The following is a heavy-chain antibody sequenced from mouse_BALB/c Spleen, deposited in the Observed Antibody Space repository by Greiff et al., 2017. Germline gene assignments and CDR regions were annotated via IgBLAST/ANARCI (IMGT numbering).Heavy chain of an antibody. CDR1: GYTFTSYW. V-gene: IGHV1S81*02. Sequence: QVQLKQPGAELVKPGASVKLSCKASGYTFTSYWMHWVKQRPGQGLEWIGEINPSNGRTNYNEKFKSKATLTVDKSSSTAYMQLSSLTSEDSAVYYCARWLLTSDYFDYWGQGTTLTVSS. D-gene: IGHD2-3*01. CDR2: INPSNGRT. J-gene: IGHJ2*01. CDR3: ARWLLTSDYFDY.